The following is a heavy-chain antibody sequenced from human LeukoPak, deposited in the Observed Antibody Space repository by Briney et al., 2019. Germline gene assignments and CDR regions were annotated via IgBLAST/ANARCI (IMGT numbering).Heavy chain of an antibody. CDR2: IIPIFGTA. J-gene: IGHJ3*02. CDR3: ARGELGYCSSTSCYDAFDI. CDR1: GGTFSSYA. Sequence: SVKVSCKASGGTFSSYAISWVRQAPGQGLEWMGGIIPIFGTANYAQKFQGRVTITADESTSTAYMELSSLRSDDTAVYYCARGELGYCSSTSCYDAFDIWGQGTMVTVSS. V-gene: IGHV1-69*13. D-gene: IGHD2-2*01.